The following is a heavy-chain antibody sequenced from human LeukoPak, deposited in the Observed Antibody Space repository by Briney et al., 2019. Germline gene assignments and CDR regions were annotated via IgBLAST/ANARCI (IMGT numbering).Heavy chain of an antibody. V-gene: IGHV4-39*01. J-gene: IGHJ4*02. Sequence: SETLSLTCTVSGGSISSSSYYWGWIRQPPGKGLEWIGSIYYSGSTYYNPSLKSRVTISVDTSKNQFSLKLSSVTAADTAVYYCAASGSSGYYSDYWGQGTLVTVSS. CDR2: IYYSGST. CDR1: GGSISSSSYY. D-gene: IGHD3-22*01. CDR3: AASGSSGYYSDY.